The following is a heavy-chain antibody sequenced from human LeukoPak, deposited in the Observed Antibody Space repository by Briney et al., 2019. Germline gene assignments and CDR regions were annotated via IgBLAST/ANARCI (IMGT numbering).Heavy chain of an antibody. CDR1: GFTVSSNS. CDR3: AKWDTYYDSSGYYFY. Sequence: GGSLRLSCTVSGFTVSSNSMSWVRQAPGKGLEWVSFIYSDNTHYSDSVKGRFTISRDNSKNTLYLQMNSLRAEDTAVYYCAKWDTYYDSSGYYFYWGQGTLVTVSS. V-gene: IGHV3-53*01. D-gene: IGHD3-22*01. J-gene: IGHJ4*02. CDR2: IYSDNT.